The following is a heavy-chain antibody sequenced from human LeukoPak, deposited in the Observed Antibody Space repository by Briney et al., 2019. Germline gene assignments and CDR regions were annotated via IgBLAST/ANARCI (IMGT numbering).Heavy chain of an antibody. CDR2: IYYSGST. CDR1: GGSISSYY. V-gene: IGHV4-59*01. J-gene: IGHJ4*02. CDR3: ARDLIVGATRIGAFDY. Sequence: PSDTLSLTCTVSGGSISSYYWSWIRQPPGKGLEWIGYIYYSGSTNYNPSLKSRVTISVDTSKNQFSLKLSSVTAADTAVYYCARDLIVGATRIGAFDYWGQGTLVTVSS. D-gene: IGHD1-26*01.